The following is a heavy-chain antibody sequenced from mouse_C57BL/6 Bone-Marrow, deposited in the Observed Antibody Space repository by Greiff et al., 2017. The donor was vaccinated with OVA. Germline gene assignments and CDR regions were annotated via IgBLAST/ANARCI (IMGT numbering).Heavy chain of an antibody. CDR3: ARCGPPYSSYYAWFAY. D-gene: IGHD2-12*01. J-gene: IGHJ3*01. CDR1: GYTFTDHT. V-gene: IGHV1-78*01. CDR2: IYLRDGST. Sequence: VQLQQSDAELVKPGASVKISCKVSGYTFTDHTIHWMKQRPEQGLEWIGYIYLRDGSTKYNEKFKGKATLTADKSSSTAYMHLNSLTSEDSAVYFCARCGPPYSSYYAWFAYWGQGTLVTVSA.